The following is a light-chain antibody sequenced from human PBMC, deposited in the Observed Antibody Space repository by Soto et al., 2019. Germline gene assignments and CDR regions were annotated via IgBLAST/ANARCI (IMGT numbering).Light chain of an antibody. CDR2: GAS. Sequence: IQMTQSPSSLSASVGDRVTITCRASQGIRNDLGWYQQKAGRAPAVLIYGASNLQGGVPLRFSGSGSGTDFTLTISSLQPEDFATYYCQQSYSSPQTFGQGTKVDIK. V-gene: IGKV1-39*01. CDR1: QGIRND. CDR3: QQSYSSPQT. J-gene: IGKJ1*01.